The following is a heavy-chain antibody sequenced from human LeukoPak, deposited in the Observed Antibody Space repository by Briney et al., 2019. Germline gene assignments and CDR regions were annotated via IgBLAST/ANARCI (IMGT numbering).Heavy chain of an antibody. Sequence: GGSLRLSCAVSGLTFSSYAMTWVRQAPGKGLEWASTISTSGGTTYHADSVKGRFTISRDNSKNTLYLQMNSLKADDTAVYYCAKQVYSGPLYAMDVWGQGTTVTVSS. CDR1: GLTFSSYA. V-gene: IGHV3-23*01. D-gene: IGHD3-10*01. CDR3: AKQVYSGPLYAMDV. J-gene: IGHJ6*02. CDR2: ISTSGGTT.